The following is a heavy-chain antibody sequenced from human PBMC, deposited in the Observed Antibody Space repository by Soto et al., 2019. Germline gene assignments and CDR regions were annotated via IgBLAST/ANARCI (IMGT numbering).Heavy chain of an antibody. CDR3: ARGQRWLQSPFDY. D-gene: IGHD5-12*01. J-gene: IGHJ4*02. CDR1: GYTFTGYY. Sequence: GASVKVSCKASGYTFTGYYMHWVRQAPGQGLEWMGWINPNSGGTNYAQKFQGWVTMTRDTSISTAYMELSRLRSDDTAVYYCARGQRWLQSPFDYWGQGTLVTVSS. V-gene: IGHV1-2*04. CDR2: INPNSGGT.